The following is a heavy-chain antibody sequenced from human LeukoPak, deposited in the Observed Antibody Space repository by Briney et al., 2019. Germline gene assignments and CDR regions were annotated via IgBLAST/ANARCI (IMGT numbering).Heavy chain of an antibody. D-gene: IGHD6-13*01. CDR2: IKQDGSEK. CDR3: ARDRGSSWYPYNWFDP. CDR1: GFTFSSYS. Sequence: GGSLRLSCAASGFTFSSYSMNRVRQAPGKGLEWVANIKQDGSEKYYVDSVKGRFTISRDNAKNSLYLQMNSLRAEDTAVYYCARDRGSSWYPYNWFDPWGQGTLVTVSS. V-gene: IGHV3-7*01. J-gene: IGHJ5*02.